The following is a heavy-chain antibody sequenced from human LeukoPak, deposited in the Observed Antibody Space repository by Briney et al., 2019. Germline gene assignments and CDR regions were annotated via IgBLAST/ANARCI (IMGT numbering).Heavy chain of an antibody. CDR1: GFTFSSYA. CDR2: MSGSGGFT. V-gene: IGHV3-23*01. J-gene: IGHJ4*02. D-gene: IGHD1-26*01. CDR3: AKLWRGSHPRYFDH. Sequence: PGGSLRLSCAASGFTFSSYAMSWVRQAPGKGLEWVSAMSGSGGFTYYADSVKGRFTISRDNFKNTVYLQMNSLRAEDTAVYYCAKLWRGSHPRYFDHWGQGTLVTVSS.